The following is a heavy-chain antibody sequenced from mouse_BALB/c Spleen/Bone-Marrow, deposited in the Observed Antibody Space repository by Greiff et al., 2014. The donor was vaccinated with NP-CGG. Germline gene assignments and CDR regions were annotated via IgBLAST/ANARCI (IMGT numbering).Heavy chain of an antibody. CDR1: GYTFSSYW. D-gene: IGHD1-1*02. CDR2: ILPGSGST. J-gene: IGHJ3*01. Sequence: VQLQQSGAELMKPGASVKISCKATGYTFSSYWIEWVKQRPGHGLEWIGEILPGSGSTNYNEKFKGKATFTADTSSNTAYMQRSSLTSEDAAVYYCARWCTVRRFAYWGQGTLVTVSA. V-gene: IGHV1-9*01. CDR3: ARWCTVRRFAY.